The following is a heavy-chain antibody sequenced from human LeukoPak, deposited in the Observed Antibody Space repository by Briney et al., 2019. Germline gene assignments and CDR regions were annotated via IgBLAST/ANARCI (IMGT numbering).Heavy chain of an antibody. D-gene: IGHD5-18*01. J-gene: IGHJ4*02. CDR2: ISGSDGST. Sequence: PGGSLRLSCAASGFTFSSYAMSWVRQAPGKGLEWVSAISGSDGSTYYADSVKGRFTISRDNSKNTLYLQMNSLRAEDTAVYYCAKDIAVDTAMGPLSVDYWGQGTLVTVSS. CDR1: GFTFSSYA. V-gene: IGHV3-23*01. CDR3: AKDIAVDTAMGPLSVDY.